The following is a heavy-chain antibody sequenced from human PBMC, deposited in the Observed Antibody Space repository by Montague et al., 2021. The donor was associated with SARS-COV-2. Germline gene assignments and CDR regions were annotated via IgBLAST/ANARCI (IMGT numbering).Heavy chain of an antibody. D-gene: IGHD6-13*01. CDR3: ARGAAARN. V-gene: IGHV3-53*04. CDR2: IFGGGGT. Sequence: SLRLSCAGSGFNISRNYMNWVRQAPGKGLEWVSVIFGGGGTYYADSVKGRFAISRHNSKTTVYLHMNSLRPEDTAVYYCARGAAARNWGPGTLVTVSS. J-gene: IGHJ4*02. CDR1: GFNISRNY.